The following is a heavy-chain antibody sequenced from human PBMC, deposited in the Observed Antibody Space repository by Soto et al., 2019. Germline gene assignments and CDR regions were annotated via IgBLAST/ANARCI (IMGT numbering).Heavy chain of an antibody. V-gene: IGHV3-30-3*01. CDR2: ISYDGSNK. CDR1: GFTFSSYA. CDR3: AREVDSSGWYRRDYYYGMDV. J-gene: IGHJ6*02. D-gene: IGHD6-19*01. Sequence: GGSLRLSCAASGFTFSSYAMHWVRQAPGKGLEWVAVISYDGSNKYYADSVKGRFTISRDNSKNTLYLQMNSLRAEDTAVYYCAREVDSSGWYRRDYYYGMDVWGQGTTVTVSS.